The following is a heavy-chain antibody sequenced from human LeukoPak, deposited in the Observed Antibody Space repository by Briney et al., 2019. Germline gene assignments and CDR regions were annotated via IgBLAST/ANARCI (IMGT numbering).Heavy chain of an antibody. CDR1: GFTVSSNY. CDR2: IYSGGST. V-gene: IGHV3-53*01. D-gene: IGHD4-17*01. J-gene: IGHJ6*02. Sequence: GGSLRLSCAASGFTVSSNYMSWVRQAPGKGLEWVSVIYSGGSTYYADSVKGRFTISRDNSKNTLYLQMNSLRAEDTAVYYCARWGVTTDYYYYGMDVWGQGTTVTVSS. CDR3: ARWGVTTDYYYYGMDV.